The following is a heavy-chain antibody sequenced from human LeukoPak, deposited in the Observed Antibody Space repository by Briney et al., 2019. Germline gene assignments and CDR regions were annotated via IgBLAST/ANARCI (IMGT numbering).Heavy chain of an antibody. CDR2: IYYSGNT. D-gene: IGHD2-2*01. J-gene: IGHJ6*03. CDR3: ARRTSRYYMDV. CDR1: GYSISSSSYY. V-gene: IGHV4-39*01. Sequence: SETLSLTCAVSGYSISSSSYYWGWIRQPPGKGLEWIGSIYYSGNTYYNPSLKSRVTISVDTSKNQFSLKLSSVTAADTAVYYCARRTSRYYMDVWGKGTTVTVSS.